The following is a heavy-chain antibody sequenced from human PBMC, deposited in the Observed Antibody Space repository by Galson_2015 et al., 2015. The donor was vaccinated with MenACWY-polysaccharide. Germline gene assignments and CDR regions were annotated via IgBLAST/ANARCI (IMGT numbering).Heavy chain of an antibody. D-gene: IGHD1-26*01. J-gene: IGHJ5*02. Sequence: SETLSLTCAVSGDSVTSGTCYWSWLRQSPGKGLEWIGYMSYRGIGNRNPSLKSRVTISIDTSKNQFSLRLTSVTAADTAMYYCARVPIHGGSFGWFDPWGQGTLVTVSS. CDR2: MSYRGIG. CDR3: ARVPIHGGSFGWFDP. CDR1: GDSVTSGTCY. V-gene: IGHV4-61*01.